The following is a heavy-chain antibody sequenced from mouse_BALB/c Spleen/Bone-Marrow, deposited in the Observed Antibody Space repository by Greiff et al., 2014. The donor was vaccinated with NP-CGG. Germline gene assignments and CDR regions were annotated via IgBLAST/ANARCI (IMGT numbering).Heavy chain of an antibody. CDR1: GYTFTDYA. D-gene: IGHD2-14*01. J-gene: IGHJ4*01. Sequence: VQLQQSGAELVRPGVSVKISCKGSGYTFTDYAIHWVKQSHATSLEWIGLISSYYGDASYNQKFKGKATMTVDKSSSTAYMDLARLTSEDSAIDYCARSGKVRNAMDDWGQGTSVTVSS. CDR3: ARSGKVRNAMDD. CDR2: ISSYYGDA. V-gene: IGHV1S137*01.